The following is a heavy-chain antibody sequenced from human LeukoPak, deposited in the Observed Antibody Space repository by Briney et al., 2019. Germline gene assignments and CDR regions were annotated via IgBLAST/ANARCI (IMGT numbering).Heavy chain of an antibody. V-gene: IGHV1-18*01. CDR1: GYTFTSCG. Sequence: ASVKVSCKASGYTFTSCGISWVRQAPGQGLEWMGWISTYNGNTNYAQKLRGRVTMTTDTSTSTAYMELRSLRPDNTAVYYCARDQAYCSIITCPFDYWGQGTLVTVSS. J-gene: IGHJ4*02. D-gene: IGHD2-2*01. CDR3: ARDQAYCSIITCPFDY. CDR2: ISTYNGNT.